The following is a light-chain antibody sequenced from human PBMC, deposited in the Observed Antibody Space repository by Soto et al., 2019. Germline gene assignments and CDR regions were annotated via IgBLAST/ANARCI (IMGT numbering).Light chain of an antibody. CDR2: DSS. Sequence: DIQMTQSPSTLSEFVGDTVTITCRAIQNINRYLAWYQQKPGKAPKLLIYDSSTLERGVPSRFNGSGSATAFTLTISSLQPEDFATYYCQQYYTSSPLTFGGGTKVDIK. J-gene: IGKJ4*01. CDR1: QNINRY. V-gene: IGKV1-5*01. CDR3: QQYYTSSPLT.